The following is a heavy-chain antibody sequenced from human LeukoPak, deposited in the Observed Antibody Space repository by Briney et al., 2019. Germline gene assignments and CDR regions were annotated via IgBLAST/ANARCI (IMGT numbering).Heavy chain of an antibody. CDR3: ASVYDSSGYYPF. CDR2: IYHSGST. V-gene: IGHV4-30-2*01. Sequence: SQTLSLTCAVSGGSISSGGYSWSWIRQPPGKGLEWIGYIYHSGSTYYNPSLKSRVTISVDTSKNQFSLKLSSVTAADTAVYYCASVYDSSGYYPFWGQGTLVTVSS. J-gene: IGHJ4*02. D-gene: IGHD3-22*01. CDR1: GGSISSGGYS.